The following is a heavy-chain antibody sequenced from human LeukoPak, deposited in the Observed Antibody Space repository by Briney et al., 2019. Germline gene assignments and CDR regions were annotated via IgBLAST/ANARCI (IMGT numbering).Heavy chain of an antibody. CDR1: GFTFSNAW. D-gene: IGHD3-10*01. CDR2: IKSKTDGGTT. CDR3: TTEGYYGSGSYYV. Sequence: GGSLRLSCAGSGFTFSNAWLSWVRQAPGKRLEWVGRIKSKTDGGTTDYAAPVKGRFTISRDDSKNTLYLQMNSLKTEDTAVYYCTTEGYYGSGSYYVWGQGTLVTVSS. V-gene: IGHV3-15*01. J-gene: IGHJ4*02.